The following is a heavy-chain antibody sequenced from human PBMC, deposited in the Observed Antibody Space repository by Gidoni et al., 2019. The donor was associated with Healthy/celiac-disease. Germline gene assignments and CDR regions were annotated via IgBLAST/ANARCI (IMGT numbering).Heavy chain of an antibody. J-gene: IGHJ2*01. CDR2: IYYSVST. Sequence: QVPLQESCLGPVKPSQTLSLTSPFSGCSISSGGYYWRWIRQHPGKGLEWIGYIYYSVSTYYNPSLKSRVTISVDTSKNQFYLKLSSVTAADTGVYYCARVSDGGRVAGRREDWYFDLWGRGTLVTVSS. CDR1: GCSISSGGYY. CDR3: ARVSDGGRVAGRREDWYFDL. D-gene: IGHD6-19*01. V-gene: IGHV4-31*03.